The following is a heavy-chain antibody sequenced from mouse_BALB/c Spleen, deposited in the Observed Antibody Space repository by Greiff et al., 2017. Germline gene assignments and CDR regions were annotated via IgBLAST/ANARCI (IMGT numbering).Heavy chain of an antibody. J-gene: IGHJ2*01. Sequence: VQLQQSGAELAKPGASVKMSCKASGYTFTSYWMHWVKQRPGQGLEWIGYINPSTGYTEYNQKFKDKATLSADKSSSTAYMQLSSLTSEDSAVYYCAREGLAGFDYWGQGTTLTVSS. CDR3: AREGLAGFDY. V-gene: IGHV1-7*01. CDR2: INPSTGYT. D-gene: IGHD2-13*01. CDR1: GYTFTSYW.